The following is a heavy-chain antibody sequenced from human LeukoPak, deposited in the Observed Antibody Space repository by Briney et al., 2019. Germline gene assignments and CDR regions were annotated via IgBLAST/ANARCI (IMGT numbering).Heavy chain of an antibody. V-gene: IGHV3-52*01. CDR1: GFTFSSSW. CDR2: IKCDGSEK. D-gene: IGHD3-22*01. CDR3: VHSLTMSLYGLNWFDP. J-gene: IGHJ5*02. Sequence: PGGSLRLSCAASGFTFSSSWMHWVCQAPEKGLEWVADIKCDGSEKYYVDSVKGRLTISRDNAKNSLYLQVNSLRAEDMTVYYCVHSLTMSLYGLNWFDPWGQGTLVTVSS.